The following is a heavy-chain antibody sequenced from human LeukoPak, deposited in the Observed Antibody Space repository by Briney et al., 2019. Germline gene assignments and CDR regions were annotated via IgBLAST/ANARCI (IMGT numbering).Heavy chain of an antibody. CDR3: ARDCVRVGAPCHDC. CDR1: GFTFSSYW. D-gene: IGHD1-26*01. V-gene: IGHV3-7*01. Sequence: GGPLRLTCAASGFTFSSYWLSWVRQPPGKGLEWVAYIKQDGCEKLYVGPVKGRFIISKDNAKNSLYLHMNSLRAEDTGVYYCARDCVRVGAPCHDCWGQGTLVTVSS. J-gene: IGHJ4*02. CDR2: IKQDGCEK.